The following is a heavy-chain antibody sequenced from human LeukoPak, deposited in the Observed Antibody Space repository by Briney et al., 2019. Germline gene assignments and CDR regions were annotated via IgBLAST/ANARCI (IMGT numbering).Heavy chain of an antibody. Sequence: ASVKVSCKASGYTFTSYYMHWVRQAPGQGLEWMGGIIANLGTPNYAQKFQGRVTVTADESTSTGYLELDSLRSDDTAVYYCARLVNWGPLGDYWGQGTLVTVSS. J-gene: IGHJ4*02. CDR2: IIANLGTP. CDR3: ARLVNWGPLGDY. V-gene: IGHV1-46*01. D-gene: IGHD3-16*01. CDR1: GYTFTSYY.